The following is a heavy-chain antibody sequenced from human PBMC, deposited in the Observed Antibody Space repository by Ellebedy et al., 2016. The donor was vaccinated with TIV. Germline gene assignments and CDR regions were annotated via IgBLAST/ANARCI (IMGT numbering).Heavy chain of an antibody. D-gene: IGHD1-26*01. CDR3: AKDEGSSGSYYVYYYYMDV. CDR1: GFTFSSYA. V-gene: IGHV3-23*01. CDR2: ISGSGGKT. Sequence: GGSLRLSXAASGFTFSSYAMSWVRQAPGKGLEWVSAISGSGGKTYYADSVKGRFTISRDNSKNTLYLQMNSLRAEDTAVYYCAKDEGSSGSYYVYYYYMDVWGKGTTVTVSS. J-gene: IGHJ6*03.